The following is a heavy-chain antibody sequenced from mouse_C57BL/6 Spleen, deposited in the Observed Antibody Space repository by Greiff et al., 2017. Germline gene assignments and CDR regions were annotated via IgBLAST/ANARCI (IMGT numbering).Heavy chain of an antibody. Sequence: VQLQQSGAELVKPGASVKISCKASGYAFSSYWMNWVKQRPGKGLEWIGQIYPGDGDTNYNGKFKGKATLTADKSSSTAYMQLSSLTSEDSAVYFCARGATTVVADYWGQGTTLTVSS. CDR3: ARGATTVVADY. CDR2: IYPGDGDT. CDR1: GYAFSSYW. D-gene: IGHD1-1*01. V-gene: IGHV1-80*01. J-gene: IGHJ2*01.